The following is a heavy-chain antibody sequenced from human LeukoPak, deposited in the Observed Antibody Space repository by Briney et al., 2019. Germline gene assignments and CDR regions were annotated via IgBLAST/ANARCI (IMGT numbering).Heavy chain of an antibody. CDR3: AREDRDYDIWTRYGHY. CDR2: IRYDGSNK. J-gene: IGHJ4*02. V-gene: IGHV3-30*02. Sequence: GGSLRLSCAASGFTFSSYGMHWVRQAPGKGLEWVAFIRYDGSNKYYADSVKGRFTISRDNSKNTLYLQMNSLRAEDTAVYYCAREDRDYDIWTRYGHYWGQGTLVTVSS. CDR1: GFTFSSYG. D-gene: IGHD3-9*01.